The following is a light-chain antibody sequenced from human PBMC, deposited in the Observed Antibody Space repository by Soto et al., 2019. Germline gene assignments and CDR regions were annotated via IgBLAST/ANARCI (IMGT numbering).Light chain of an antibody. CDR3: QVWDTTSDHVV. V-gene: IGLV3-21*04. J-gene: IGLJ2*01. CDR2: YDS. CDR1: NIASKS. Sequence: SYELTQPPSVSVAPGKTARVSCGGNNIASKSVHWYQQKPGQAPVLVIYYDSDRPSGIPERFSGSNSGNTATLTISRVEAGDEADYFCQVWDTTSDHVVFGGGTQLTVL.